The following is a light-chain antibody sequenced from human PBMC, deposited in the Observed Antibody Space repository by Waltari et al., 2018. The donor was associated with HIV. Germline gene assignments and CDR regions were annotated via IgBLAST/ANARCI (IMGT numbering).Light chain of an antibody. J-gene: IGLJ3*02. Sequence: QSALTQPASVSGSLGHSITISCTGSRTDIGAFDYVSWYQQHPDRPPTPLIYGVRNRPLGVANRFSVSKSGDTASLTISGLQAEDEAHYFCSSYTSSDTPYWVFGGGTKLTVL. CDR3: SSYTSSDTPYWV. CDR2: GVR. V-gene: IGLV2-14*01. CDR1: RTDIGAFDY.